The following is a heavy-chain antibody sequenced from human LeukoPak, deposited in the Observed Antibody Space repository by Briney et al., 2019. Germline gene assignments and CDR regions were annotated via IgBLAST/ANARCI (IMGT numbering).Heavy chain of an antibody. CDR1: GYTFTNYP. Sequence: GASVKVSCTASGYTFTNYPMNWVRQAPGQGLEWMGWININTGNPTYAQDFTGRFVFSLDTSVSTAYLQINSLKAEDTAVYFCARQSEVRGTWGVGLDYWGQGTLVTVSS. CDR2: ININTGNP. CDR3: ARQSEVRGTWGVGLDY. V-gene: IGHV7-4-1*02. J-gene: IGHJ4*02. D-gene: IGHD3-10*01.